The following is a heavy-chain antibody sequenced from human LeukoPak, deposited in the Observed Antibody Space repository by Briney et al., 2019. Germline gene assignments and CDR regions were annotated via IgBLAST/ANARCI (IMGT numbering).Heavy chain of an antibody. V-gene: IGHV4-4*07. CDR2: IYTSGST. CDR1: GGSISSYY. CDR3: ARDRGAAGSYYTSAFDI. J-gene: IGHJ3*02. Sequence: SETPSLTCTVSGGSISSYYWSWIRQPAGKGLEWIGRIYTSGSTNYNPSLKSRVTMSVDTSKNQFSLKLSSVTAADTAVYYCARDRGAAGSYYTSAFDIWGQGTMVTVSS. D-gene: IGHD1-26*01.